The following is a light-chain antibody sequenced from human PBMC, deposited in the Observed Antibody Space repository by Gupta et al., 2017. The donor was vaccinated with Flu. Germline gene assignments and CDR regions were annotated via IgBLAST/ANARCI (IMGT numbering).Light chain of an antibody. V-gene: IGLV2-11*01. CDR3: CSNAGSYTYV. J-gene: IGLJ1*01. Sequence: QSALTQPRSVSGSPGQSVTITCTGTSSDVGGSNFVSWYQQHPGKAPQLMLYDVSKRPSGVPDRFSGSKSGNTASLTISGLQAEDEADYYCCSNAGSYTYVFGTETKVTVL. CDR2: DVS. CDR1: SSDVGGSNF.